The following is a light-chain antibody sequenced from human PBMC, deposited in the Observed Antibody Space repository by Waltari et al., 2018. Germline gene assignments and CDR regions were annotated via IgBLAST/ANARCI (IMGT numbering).Light chain of an antibody. CDR3: QQYQSFPWT. CDR2: WAS. Sequence: DIVMTQSPDSLAVSLGERATINCKSSQSVLFPPTNKHYLAWYQQKPRQPPKLLIYWASTRESGVPDRFSGSVSGTDFTLTISSLQAEDVAVYYCQQYQSFPWTFGQGTKVEIK. J-gene: IGKJ1*01. CDR1: QSVLFPPTNKHY. V-gene: IGKV4-1*01.